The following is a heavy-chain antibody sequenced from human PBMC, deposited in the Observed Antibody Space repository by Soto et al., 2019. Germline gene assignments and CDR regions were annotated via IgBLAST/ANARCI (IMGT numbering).Heavy chain of an antibody. V-gene: IGHV3-23*01. Sequence: LRLSCAASGFTFSSYAMSWVLQAPGKGLDWVSAISGSGGSTYYADSVKGRFTISRDNSKNTLYLQMNSLRAEDTAVYYCAKDLILYYYGMDVWGQGTTVTVSS. CDR2: ISGSGGST. J-gene: IGHJ6*02. CDR1: GFTFSSYA. CDR3: AKDLILYYYGMDV.